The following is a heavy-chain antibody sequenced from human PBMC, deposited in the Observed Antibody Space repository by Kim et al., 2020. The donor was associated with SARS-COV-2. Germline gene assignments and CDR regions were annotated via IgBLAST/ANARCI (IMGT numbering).Heavy chain of an antibody. CDR2: ISGSGGST. D-gene: IGHD3-10*01. J-gene: IGHJ3*02. CDR1: GFTFSSYA. V-gene: IGHV3-23*01. Sequence: GGSLRLSCAASGFTFSSYAMSWVRQAPGKGLEWVSAISGSGGSTYYADSVKGRFTISRDNSKNTLYLQMNSLRAEDTAVYYCAKDTPGYYGSGSYLGAFDIWGQGTMVTVSS. CDR3: AKDTPGYYGSGSYLGAFDI.